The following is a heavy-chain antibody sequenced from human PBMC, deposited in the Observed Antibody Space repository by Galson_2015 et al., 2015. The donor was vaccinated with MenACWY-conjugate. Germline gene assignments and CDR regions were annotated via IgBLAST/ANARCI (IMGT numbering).Heavy chain of an antibody. D-gene: IGHD1-26*01. CDR1: GFTFDDYA. CDR2: ISWNSGSI. Sequence: SLRLSCAASGFTFDDYAMHWVRQPPGKGLEWVSGISWNSGSIGYADSVKGRFTISRDNAKKSLYLQMNSLRAEDTAVYYCARGRGSYYYGMDVWGQGTRSPSP. V-gene: IGHV3-9*01. CDR3: ARGRGSYYYGMDV. J-gene: IGHJ6*02.